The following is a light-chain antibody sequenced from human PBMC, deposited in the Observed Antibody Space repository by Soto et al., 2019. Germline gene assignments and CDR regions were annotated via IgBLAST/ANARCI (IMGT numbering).Light chain of an antibody. J-gene: IGKJ1*01. CDR3: QQYNNWPPWT. CDR2: GAS. CDR1: QSVSSSY. V-gene: IGKV3-20*01. Sequence: EIVLTQSPGTLPLSPGERATLSCRASQSVSSSYLAWYQQKPGQAPRLLIYGASSRATGIPDRFSGSGSGTEFTLTISSLQSEDFAVYYCQQYNNWPPWTFGQGTKVDIK.